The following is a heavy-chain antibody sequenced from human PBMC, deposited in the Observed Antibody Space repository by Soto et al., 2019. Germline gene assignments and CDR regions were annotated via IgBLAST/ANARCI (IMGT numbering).Heavy chain of an antibody. J-gene: IGHJ5*01. CDR3: ARRQPGDYGQWFDS. V-gene: IGHV4-59*08. D-gene: IGHD4-17*01. Sequence: QVQLQESGPGLVKPSETLSLTCTVSGGSINLYYWSWLRQPPGKGLEWVASISYSGSSINYSPSLHSLLTISLDTSHNQLSLKVNSVTASAPAVYYCARRQPGDYGQWFDSWGQGILVTVSS. CDR2: ISYSGSSI. CDR1: GGSINLYY.